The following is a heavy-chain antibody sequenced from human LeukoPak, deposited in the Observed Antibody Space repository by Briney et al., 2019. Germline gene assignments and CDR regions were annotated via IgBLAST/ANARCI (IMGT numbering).Heavy chain of an antibody. Sequence: PGGSLRLSCAASGFTFSSYSMNWVRQAPGKGLEWVSSISSSSSYIYYADSVKGRFTISRDNAKNSLYLQMNSLRAEDTAVYYCARGLPSSSWYRVREDYGMDVWGQGTTVTVSS. CDR2: ISSSSSYI. J-gene: IGHJ6*02. CDR3: ARGLPSSSWYRVREDYGMDV. V-gene: IGHV3-21*01. D-gene: IGHD6-13*01. CDR1: GFTFSSYS.